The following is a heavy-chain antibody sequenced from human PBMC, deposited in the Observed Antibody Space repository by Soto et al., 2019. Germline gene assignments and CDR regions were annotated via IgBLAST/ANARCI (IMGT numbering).Heavy chain of an antibody. CDR1: GFSLSTSEVG. D-gene: IGHD3-9*01. Sequence: SGPTLVNPTQTFTLTCTFSGFSLSTSEVGVGWIRQPPGKALEWLALIYWDDDKRYSPSLRSRLTITKDTSKNQVVLTMTNMDPVDTAAYYCAHRFDWYYFNYWGQGSLVTVSS. V-gene: IGHV2-5*02. CDR2: IYWDDDK. J-gene: IGHJ4*02. CDR3: AHRFDWYYFNY.